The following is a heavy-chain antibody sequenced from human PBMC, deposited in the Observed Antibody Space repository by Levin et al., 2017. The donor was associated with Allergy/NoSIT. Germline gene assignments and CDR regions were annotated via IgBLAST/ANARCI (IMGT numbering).Heavy chain of an antibody. J-gene: IGHJ6*03. V-gene: IGHV1-2*06. D-gene: IGHD3-3*01. CDR3: ARDAGVTTFGVLNYYYYMDV. CDR2: INPKSGST. CDR1: GYTFTDYY. Sequence: ASVKVSCKASGYTFTDYYVHWVRQAPGQGLEWMGRINPKSGSTNYAQKFQGRVTMTRDTSISTAYMELSRLRSDDAAVYYCARDAGVTTFGVLNYYYYMDVWGQGTTVTVSS.